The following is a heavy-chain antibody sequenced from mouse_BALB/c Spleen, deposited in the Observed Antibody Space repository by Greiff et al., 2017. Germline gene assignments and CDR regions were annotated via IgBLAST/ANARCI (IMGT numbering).Heavy chain of an antibody. CDR3: ASLPDY. J-gene: IGHJ2*01. Sequence: EVQLVESGGGLVKPGGSLKLSCAASGFTFSSYTMSWVRQTPEKRLEWVATISSGGGNTYYPDSVKGRFTISRDNAKNNLYLQMSSLRSEDTALYYCASLPDYWGQGTTLTVSS. CDR1: GFTFSSYT. V-gene: IGHV5-9*03. CDR2: ISSGGGNT.